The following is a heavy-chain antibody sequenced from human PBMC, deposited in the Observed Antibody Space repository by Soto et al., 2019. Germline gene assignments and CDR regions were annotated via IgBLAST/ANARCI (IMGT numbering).Heavy chain of an antibody. CDR2: INHSGST. CDR3: ARGEWFVRGYGMDV. CDR1: GGSFSGYY. D-gene: IGHD3-3*01. J-gene: IGHJ6*02. Sequence: SETLSLTCSVYGGSFSGYYWTWIRQPPGTGLEWIGEINHSGSTNYNPSLKSRVTISVDTSKNQFSLKLTSVTAADTAVYYCARGEWFVRGYGMDVWGRGTTVTVSS. V-gene: IGHV4-34*01.